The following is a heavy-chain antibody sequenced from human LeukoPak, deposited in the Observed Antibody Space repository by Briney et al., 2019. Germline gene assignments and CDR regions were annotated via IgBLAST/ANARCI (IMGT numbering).Heavy chain of an antibody. CDR1: GGSISSYY. CDR2: IYYSGST. D-gene: IGHD5-12*01. V-gene: IGHV4-59*01. J-gene: IGHJ3*02. CDR3: ARVGYSGYDYRGAFDI. Sequence: SETLSLTCTVSGGSISSYYWSWIRQPPGKGLEWIGHIYYSGSTNYNPSLKSRVTISVDTSKNQFSLKLSSVTAADTAVYYCARVGYSGYDYRGAFDIWGQGTMVTVSS.